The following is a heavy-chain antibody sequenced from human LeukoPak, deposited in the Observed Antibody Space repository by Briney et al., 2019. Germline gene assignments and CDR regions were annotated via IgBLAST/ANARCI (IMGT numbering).Heavy chain of an antibody. D-gene: IGHD3-3*01. Sequence: GGSLRLSCEVPGFYVGLYWMSWVRQAPGKGLEWVANIDEHGHNTFYGDSVRGRFTISRENAQNSLSLEMNDLRPEDTALYYCSRSGVTHGIDLWDQGILVSVFS. CDR2: IDEHGHNT. J-gene: IGHJ4*02. CDR3: SRSGVTHGIDL. CDR1: GFYVGLYW. V-gene: IGHV3-7*01.